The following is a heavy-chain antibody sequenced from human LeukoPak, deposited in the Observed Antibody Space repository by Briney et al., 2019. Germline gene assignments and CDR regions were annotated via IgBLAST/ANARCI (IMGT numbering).Heavy chain of an antibody. V-gene: IGHV3-21*01. CDR1: GFTFSSYT. Sequence: TSGGSLRLSCGASGFTFSSYTMNWVPPAPGEGLEWVSCISSTSRNIYYADSVKGRFTISRDKAKPSMYLQMNSLRAEDTAVQYCARSSTNDDDSSGYYAFDIWGQGTMVTASS. J-gene: IGHJ3*02. CDR3: ARSSTNDDDSSGYYAFDI. CDR2: ISSTSRNI. D-gene: IGHD3-22*01.